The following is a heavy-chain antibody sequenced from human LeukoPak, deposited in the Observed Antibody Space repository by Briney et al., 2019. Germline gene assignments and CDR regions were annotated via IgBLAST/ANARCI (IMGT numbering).Heavy chain of an antibody. Sequence: GESLKISCKGSGYSFTSYWISWVRQMPGKGLEWMGRIDPSDSYTNYSLSFQGHVTISADKSISTAYLQWSSLKASDTAMHYCASLYCGGDCYPPAEYFQHWGQGTLVTVSS. D-gene: IGHD2-21*02. CDR2: IDPSDSYT. CDR3: ASLYCGGDCYPPAEYFQH. V-gene: IGHV5-10-1*01. CDR1: GYSFTSYW. J-gene: IGHJ1*01.